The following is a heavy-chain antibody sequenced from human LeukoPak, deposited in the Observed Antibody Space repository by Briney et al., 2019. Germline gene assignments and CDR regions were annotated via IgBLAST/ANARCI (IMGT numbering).Heavy chain of an antibody. Sequence: PSETLSLTCTVSGGSLSSYYWSWIRQPPAKGLEWIGYVYYSGSTNYNPSLKSRVTISVDTSKNQFSLKPSSVTAADTAVYYCARGHYYDSSGYYYYYYGMDVWGQGTTVTVSS. CDR2: VYYSGST. D-gene: IGHD3-22*01. CDR3: ARGHYYDSSGYYYYYYGMDV. J-gene: IGHJ6*02. CDR1: GGSLSSYY. V-gene: IGHV4-59*12.